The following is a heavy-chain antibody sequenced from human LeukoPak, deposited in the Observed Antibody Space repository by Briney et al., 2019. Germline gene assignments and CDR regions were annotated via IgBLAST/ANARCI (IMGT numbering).Heavy chain of an antibody. CDR1: GFTFCRLS. CDR2: ISGSGGST. Sequence: GGSLGLFCAASGFTFCRLSLRLVRHARGEGLGWVFAISGSGGSTYYADSVKGRFTISRDNSKNTLYLQMNSLRAEDTAVYYCAKSIGAAAGSNFDYWGQGTLVTVSS. J-gene: IGHJ4*02. D-gene: IGHD6-13*01. V-gene: IGHV3-23*01. CDR3: AKSIGAAAGSNFDY.